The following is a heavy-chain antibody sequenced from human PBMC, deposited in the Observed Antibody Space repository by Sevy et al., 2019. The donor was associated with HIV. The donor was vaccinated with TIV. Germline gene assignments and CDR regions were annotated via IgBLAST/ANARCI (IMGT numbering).Heavy chain of an antibody. Sequence: ASVKVSCKASGYTFSGYDINWVRQATGQGLEWMGWMNPDSGRRGYAPKFQGRVTMTTNTSIDTAYMELRRLRSEDSAVYYCARADLDSSTFFYSYGMDVWGQGTTVTVSS. CDR1: GYTFSGYD. CDR3: ARADLDSSTFFYSYGMDV. J-gene: IGHJ6*01. D-gene: IGHD6-13*01. CDR2: MNPDSGRR. V-gene: IGHV1-8*02.